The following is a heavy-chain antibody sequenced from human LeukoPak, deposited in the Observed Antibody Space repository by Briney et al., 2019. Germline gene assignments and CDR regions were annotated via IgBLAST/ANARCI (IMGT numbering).Heavy chain of an antibody. CDR2: IYSGGST. Sequence: GGSLRLSCAASGFTFSSYWMSWVRQAPGKGLEWVSVIYSGGSTYYADSVKGRFTISRDNSKNTLYLQMNSLRAEDTAVYYCARVRTDYYYGMDVWGQGTTVTVSS. CDR1: GFTFSSYW. D-gene: IGHD1-1*01. J-gene: IGHJ6*02. CDR3: ARVRTDYYYGMDV. V-gene: IGHV3-53*01.